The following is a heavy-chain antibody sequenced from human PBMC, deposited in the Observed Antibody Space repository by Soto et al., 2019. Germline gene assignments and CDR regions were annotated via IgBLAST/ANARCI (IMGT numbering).Heavy chain of an antibody. CDR1: GFTFRNYA. J-gene: IGHJ4*02. CDR2: ISVSGGST. V-gene: IGHV3-23*01. D-gene: IGHD3-22*01. CDR3: AKGMYYYDSSGYRLFDY. Sequence: PGGSLRLSCAASGFTFRNYAMNWVRQAPGKGLEWVSGISVSGGSTYYADSVKGRFTVSRDNSKSTVYLQMNSLRAEDTAVYFCAKGMYYYDSSGYRLFDYWGQGTLVTVS.